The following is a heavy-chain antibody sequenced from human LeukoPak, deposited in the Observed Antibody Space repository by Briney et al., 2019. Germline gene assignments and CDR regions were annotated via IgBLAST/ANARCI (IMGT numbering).Heavy chain of an antibody. J-gene: IGHJ4*02. V-gene: IGHV4-31*03. Sequence: SQTLSLTCTVSGGSISSGDYYWNWIRQHPEKSLEWIGYIFYSGSAYYNPSLKSRVTISVDTSKNQFSLKLSSVTTADTAVYYCARGSTLIRGFDYWGQGTLVTVSS. CDR2: IFYSGSA. CDR1: GGSISSGDYY. CDR3: ARGSTLIRGFDY. D-gene: IGHD3-10*01.